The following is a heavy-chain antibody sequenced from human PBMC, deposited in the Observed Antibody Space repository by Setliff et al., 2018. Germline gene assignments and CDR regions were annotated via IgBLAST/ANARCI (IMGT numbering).Heavy chain of an antibody. CDR2: IYTGGST. CDR1: GVSVSRHY. D-gene: IGHD1-1*01. Sequence: LSLTCIVSGVSVSRHYWSWIRQPPGKTLEWIGYIYTGGSTTYNPSLKSRVTLSLDTSKNHLSLNLTSVTAADTAVYHCARDVWGAGTGWFDPWGRGILVTVSS. J-gene: IGHJ5*02. CDR3: ARDVWGAGTGWFDP. V-gene: IGHV4-4*08.